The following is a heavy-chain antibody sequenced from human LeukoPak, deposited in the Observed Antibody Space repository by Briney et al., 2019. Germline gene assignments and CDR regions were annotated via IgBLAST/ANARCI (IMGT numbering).Heavy chain of an antibody. D-gene: IGHD6-19*01. CDR3: AKSVVVAGADYFDY. Sequence: PGGSLRLSCAASGFTFGSYVMGWVRQAPGKGLEWVSVISASGENTYYADSVKGRFTISRDNSKNMLSMQMHSLRAEDTAVYFCAKSVVVAGADYFDYWGQGTLVTVSS. J-gene: IGHJ4*02. CDR2: ISASGENT. V-gene: IGHV3-23*01. CDR1: GFTFGSYV.